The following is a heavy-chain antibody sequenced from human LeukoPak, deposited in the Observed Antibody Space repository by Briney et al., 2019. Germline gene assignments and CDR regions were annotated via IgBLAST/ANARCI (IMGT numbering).Heavy chain of an antibody. CDR1: GFTFSSSG. Sequence: GGSLRLSCAASGFTFSSSGMHWVRQAPGRGLEWVAFIRYDATTKYYAHSVRGRFTISRDNSKNTLGLQMNSLRAEDTAVYYCVKDRGDLPPYFDNWGQGTLVTVSS. CDR2: IRYDATTK. J-gene: IGHJ4*02. D-gene: IGHD2-21*02. CDR3: VKDRGDLPPYFDN. V-gene: IGHV3-30*02.